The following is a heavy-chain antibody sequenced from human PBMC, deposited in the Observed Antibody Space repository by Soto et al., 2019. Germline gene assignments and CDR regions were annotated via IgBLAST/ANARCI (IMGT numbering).Heavy chain of an antibody. D-gene: IGHD3-10*02. CDR3: AREEDTYMLGHYCDRMYV. J-gene: IGHJ6*02. Sequence: SVKVSCKASGGTFSSYAISWVRQAPGQGLEWMGGIIPLFGTANYAQKFQGRVTITADESTSTAYMELSSLRSEDTAVYYCAREEDTYMLGHYCDRMYVWGRGTTVPVSS. CDR1: GGTFSSYA. CDR2: IIPLFGTA. V-gene: IGHV1-69*13.